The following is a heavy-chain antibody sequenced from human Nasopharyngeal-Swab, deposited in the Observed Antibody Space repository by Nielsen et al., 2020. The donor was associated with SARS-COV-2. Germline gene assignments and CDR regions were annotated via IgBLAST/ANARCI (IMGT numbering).Heavy chain of an antibody. CDR2: MNPNSGNT. V-gene: IGHV1-8*01. D-gene: IGHD3-10*01. J-gene: IGHJ3*02. CDR3: ARSRRWNYYGSGSYYNIKTDAFDI. CDR1: GYTFTSYD. Sequence: ASVKVSCKASGYTFTSYDINWVRQATGQGLEWMGWMNPNSGNTGYAQKFQGRVTMTRNTSISTAYMELSSLRSEDTAVYYCARSRRWNYYGSGSYYNIKTDAFDIWGQGTMVTVSS.